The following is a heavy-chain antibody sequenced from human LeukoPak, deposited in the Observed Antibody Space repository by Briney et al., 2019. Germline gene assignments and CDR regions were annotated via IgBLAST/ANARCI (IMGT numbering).Heavy chain of an antibody. CDR3: AKSNGYGLVDI. Sequence: SETLSLTCTVSGGSISGYYWSWIRQPPGKELEWIWNIFYSGSTYYSPTLRRRVTISLDTTRNKFSLKLNTVTAADTAVYYCAKSNGYGLVDIWGQGTMVTVS. CDR1: GGSISGYY. D-gene: IGHD3-10*01. CDR2: IFYSGST. V-gene: IGHV4-59*04. J-gene: IGHJ3*02.